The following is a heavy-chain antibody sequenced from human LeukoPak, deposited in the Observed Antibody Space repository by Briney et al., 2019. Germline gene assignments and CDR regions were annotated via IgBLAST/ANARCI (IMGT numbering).Heavy chain of an antibody. CDR2: ISGSGGST. V-gene: IGHV3-23*01. CDR1: GFTFSSYA. D-gene: IGHD1-26*01. J-gene: IGHJ4*02. CDR3: AKGRIVGATTESGYFDY. Sequence: PGGSLRLSYAASGFTFSSYAMSWVRQAPGKGLEWASAISGSGGSTYYADSVKGRFTISRDNSKNTLYLQMNSLRAEDTAVYYCAKGRIVGATTESGYFDYWGQGTLVTVSS.